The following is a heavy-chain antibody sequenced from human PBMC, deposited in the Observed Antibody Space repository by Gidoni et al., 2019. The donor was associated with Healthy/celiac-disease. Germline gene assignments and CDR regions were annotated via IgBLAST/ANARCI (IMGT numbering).Heavy chain of an antibody. CDR2: IYYSGST. CDR3: ARHMVDYYDSSGYYLPFNFDY. D-gene: IGHD3-22*01. J-gene: IGHJ4*02. Sequence: QVQLQESGPGLVKPSETLSLTCTVSGGSISSYYGSWIRQPPGKGLEWIGYIYYSGSTNYNPSLKSRVTISVDTSKNQFSLKLSSVTAADTAVYYCARHMVDYYDSSGYYLPFNFDYWGQGTLVTVSS. V-gene: IGHV4-59*08. CDR1: GGSISSYY.